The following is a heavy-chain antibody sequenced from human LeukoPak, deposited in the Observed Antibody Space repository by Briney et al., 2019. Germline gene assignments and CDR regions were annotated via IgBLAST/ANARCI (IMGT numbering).Heavy chain of an antibody. V-gene: IGHV3-15*01. Sequence: VGSLSLSCVLSRFTLCMVWMRCVRAAPGGGGEWVGSIKIKTDGMTTDYAAPVRGRFTISRADSQNTLYLQMNSLKIEDTAIYYCTRHSWFHPWGQGTLVTVSS. J-gene: IGHJ5*02. CDR2: IKIKTDGMTT. CDR3: TRHSWFHP. CDR1: RFTLCMVW.